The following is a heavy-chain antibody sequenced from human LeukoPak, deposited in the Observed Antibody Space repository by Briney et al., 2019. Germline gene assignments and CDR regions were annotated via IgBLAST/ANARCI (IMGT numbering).Heavy chain of an antibody. V-gene: IGHV3-33*06. CDR1: GFTFRSYG. D-gene: IGHD1-26*01. CDR2: IWYDGSNK. Sequence: GRSLRLSCAASGFTFRSYGMHWVRQAPGKGLEWVAVIWYDGSNKYYADSVKGRFTISRDNSKNTLYLQMNSLRAEDTAVYYCAKSGSYPSGFDYWGQGTLVTVSS. J-gene: IGHJ4*02. CDR3: AKSGSYPSGFDY.